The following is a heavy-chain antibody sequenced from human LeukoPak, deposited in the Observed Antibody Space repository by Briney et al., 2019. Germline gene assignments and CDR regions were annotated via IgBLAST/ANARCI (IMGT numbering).Heavy chain of an antibody. V-gene: IGHV4-59*08. CDR2: IYYSGST. CDR3: ARGGIYDSSGYKDAFDI. CDR1: GGSISSYY. J-gene: IGHJ3*02. D-gene: IGHD3-22*01. Sequence: SETLSLTCTVSGGSISSYYWSWIRQPPGKGLEWIGYIYYSGSTNYNPSLKSRVTISVDTSKNQFSLKLSSVTAADTAVYYCARGGIYDSSGYKDAFDIWGQGTMVTVS.